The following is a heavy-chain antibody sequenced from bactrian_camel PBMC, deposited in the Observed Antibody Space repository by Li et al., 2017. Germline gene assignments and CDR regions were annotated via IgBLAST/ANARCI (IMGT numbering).Heavy chain of an antibody. J-gene: IGHJ4*01. CDR3: AGDFMIPGTYACGFANDFEY. Sequence: VQLVESGGGLVQAGGSLTLSCVASEFTRSTYCMAWFRQVPGQERERVALVDDDGRISYGNAVKGRFTISRDNAKNTLYLQMNSLKPEDTAAYYCAGDFMIPGTYACGFANDFEYWGQGTQVTVS. CDR2: VDDDGRI. D-gene: IGHD1*01. V-gene: IGHV3S44*01. CDR1: EFTRSTYC.